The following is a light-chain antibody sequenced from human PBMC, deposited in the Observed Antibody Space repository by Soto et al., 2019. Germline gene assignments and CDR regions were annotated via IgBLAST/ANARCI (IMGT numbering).Light chain of an antibody. V-gene: IGLV2-18*02. CDR2: DVS. Sequence: QSVLTQPPSVSGSPGQSVAISCTGTSSDVGSYNRVSWYQQPPGTAPKVMIYDVSNRPSGVPDRFSGSKSGNTASLTISGLQAEDEAEYYCSSYTSSNTYVFGTGTKLTVL. CDR1: SSDVGSYNR. CDR3: SSYTSSNTYV. J-gene: IGLJ1*01.